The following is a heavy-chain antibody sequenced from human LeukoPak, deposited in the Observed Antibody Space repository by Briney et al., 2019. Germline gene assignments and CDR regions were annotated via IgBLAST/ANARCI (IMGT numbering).Heavy chain of an antibody. CDR3: AKDQRRSASWHFSFDY. D-gene: IGHD3-3*02. V-gene: IGHV3-30-3*01. CDR2: ISYDGSNK. Sequence: PGRSLRLPCAASGFTFSSYAMHWVRQAPGKGLEWVAVISYDGSNKYYADSVKGRFTISRDNSKNTLYLQMNSLRAEDTAVYYCAKDQRRSASWHFSFDYWGQGTLVTVSS. CDR1: GFTFSSYA. J-gene: IGHJ4*02.